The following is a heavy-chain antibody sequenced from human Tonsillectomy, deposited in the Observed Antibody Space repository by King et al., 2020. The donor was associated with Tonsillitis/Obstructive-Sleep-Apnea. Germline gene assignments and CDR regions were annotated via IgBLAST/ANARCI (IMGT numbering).Heavy chain of an antibody. CDR2: INSDGSST. Sequence: VQLVESGGGLVQPGGSLRLSGAASGFTFSSYWMHWVRQAPGKGLVWVSRINSDGSSTSYADSVKGRFTISRDNAKNTLYLQMNSLRVEDTAVYYCAREMYLDAFDIWGQGTMVTVCS. J-gene: IGHJ3*02. D-gene: IGHD2-8*01. CDR1: GFTFSSYW. CDR3: AREMYLDAFDI. V-gene: IGHV3-74*01.